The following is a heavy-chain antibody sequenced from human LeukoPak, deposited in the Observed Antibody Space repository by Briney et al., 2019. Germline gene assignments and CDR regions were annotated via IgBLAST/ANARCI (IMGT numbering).Heavy chain of an antibody. CDR2: IYPGDSDT. CDR3: VRRGSCTPTDESGYYCPLDK. V-gene: IGHV5-51*01. Sequence: GESLRISCKASGYIFTNYWIAWVRQRPGKGLEWLAMIYPGDSDTRYSPSFQGQVTMSVDKSINTAYLQWTRLKASDTAMYYCVRRGSCTPTDESGYYCPLDKWGQGTLVTVSS. J-gene: IGHJ4*02. D-gene: IGHD3-3*01. CDR1: GYIFTNYW.